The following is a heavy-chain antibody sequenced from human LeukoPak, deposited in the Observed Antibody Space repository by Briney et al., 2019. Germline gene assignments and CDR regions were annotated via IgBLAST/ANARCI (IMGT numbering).Heavy chain of an antibody. CDR2: INPNSGGT. CDR1: GYTFTSYG. Sequence: ASVNVSCKASGYTFTSYGISWVRQAPGQGLEWMGWINPNSGGTNYAQKFQGRVTMTRDTSISTAYMELSRLRSDDTAVYYCARDLQQWLARPGHQPYYYYYMDVWGKGTTVTVSS. V-gene: IGHV1-2*02. D-gene: IGHD6-19*01. CDR3: ARDLQQWLARPGHQPYYYYYMDV. J-gene: IGHJ6*03.